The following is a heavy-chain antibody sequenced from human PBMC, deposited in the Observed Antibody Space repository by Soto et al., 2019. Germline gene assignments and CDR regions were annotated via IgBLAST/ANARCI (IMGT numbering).Heavy chain of an antibody. CDR2: ISSDSSDI. D-gene: IGHD3-16*01. V-gene: IGHV3-11*01. Sequence: QVQLVESGGDLVKPGGSLRLSCRASGLTLSDFYMSWVRQTPGKGPEWLSYISSDSSDIFYADSVKGRFTISRDNPQNSLYFQMNGLRADDTALYFCARGHHRLEIWGQGTTVTVSS. CDR1: GLTLSDFY. CDR3: ARGHHRLEI. J-gene: IGHJ6*02.